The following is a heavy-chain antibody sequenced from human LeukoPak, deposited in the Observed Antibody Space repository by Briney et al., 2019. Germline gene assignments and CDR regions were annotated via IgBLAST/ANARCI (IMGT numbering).Heavy chain of an antibody. V-gene: IGHV1-2*06. CDR2: INPNSGGT. J-gene: IGHJ5*02. Sequence: ASVKVSCKVSGYTFTGYYMHWVRQAPGQGLEWMGRINPNSGGTNYAQKFQGRVTMTRDTSISTAYMELSRLRSDDTAVYYCARGSITGNWFDPWGQGTLVTVSS. CDR3: ARGSITGNWFDP. CDR1: GYTFTGYY. D-gene: IGHD1-20*01.